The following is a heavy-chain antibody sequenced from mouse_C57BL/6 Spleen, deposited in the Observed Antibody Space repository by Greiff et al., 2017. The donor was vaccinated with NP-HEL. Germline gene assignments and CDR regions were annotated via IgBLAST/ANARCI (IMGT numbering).Heavy chain of an antibody. J-gene: IGHJ2*01. CDR1: GYTFTDYE. Sequence: VQLQQSGAELVRPGASVTLSCKASGYTFTDYEMHWVKQTPVHGLEWIGAIDPETGGTAYNQKFKGKAILTADKSSSTAYMELRSLTSEDSAVYYCIYYYGSSYYYFDYWGQGTTLTVSS. D-gene: IGHD1-1*01. CDR3: IYYYGSSYYYFDY. CDR2: IDPETGGT. V-gene: IGHV1-15*01.